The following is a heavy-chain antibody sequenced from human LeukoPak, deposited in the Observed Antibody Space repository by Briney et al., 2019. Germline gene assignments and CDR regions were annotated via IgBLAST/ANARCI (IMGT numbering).Heavy chain of an antibody. CDR1: GFTFSDYY. J-gene: IGHJ6*03. V-gene: IGHV3-11*04. CDR3: ARSAAAGYYYYYIDV. CDR2: ISSSGSTI. D-gene: IGHD6-13*01. Sequence: GGSLRLSCAASGFTFSDYYMSWIRQAPGKGLEWVSYISSSGSTIYYADSVKGRFTISRDNAKNSLYLQMNSLRAEDTAVYYCARSAAAGYYYYYIDVWGKGTTVTVCS.